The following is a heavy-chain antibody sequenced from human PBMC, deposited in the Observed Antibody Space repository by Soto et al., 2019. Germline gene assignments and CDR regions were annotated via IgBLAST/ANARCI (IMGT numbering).Heavy chain of an antibody. V-gene: IGHV3-30*18. Sequence: QVQLVESGGGVVQPGRSLRLSCAASGFTFSSYGMHWVRQAPGKGLEWVAVISYDGSNKYYADSVKGRFTISRDNSKNTLDLQMNSLRAEDTAVYYCAKDRLFLGFLEWNGMDVWGQGTTVTVSS. CDR3: AKDRLFLGFLEWNGMDV. CDR2: ISYDGSNK. CDR1: GFTFSSYG. J-gene: IGHJ6*02. D-gene: IGHD3-3*01.